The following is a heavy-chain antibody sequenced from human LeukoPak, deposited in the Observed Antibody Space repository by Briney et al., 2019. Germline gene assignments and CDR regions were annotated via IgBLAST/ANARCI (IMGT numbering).Heavy chain of an antibody. CDR3: AREDAMGATIDY. CDR2: ISSSGSTI. V-gene: IGHV3-48*03. D-gene: IGHD1-26*01. CDR1: GFTFRSYE. Sequence: PGGSLRLSCAASGFTFRSYEMNWVRQAPGKGLEWVSYISSSGSTIYYADSVKGRFTISRENAKNSLYLQMNSLRAEDTAVYYCAREDAMGATIDYSGQGTLVTVSS. J-gene: IGHJ4*02.